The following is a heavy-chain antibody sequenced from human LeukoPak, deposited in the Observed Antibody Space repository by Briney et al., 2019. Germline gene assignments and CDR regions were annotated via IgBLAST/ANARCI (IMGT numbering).Heavy chain of an antibody. D-gene: IGHD2-2*01. Sequence: PGGSLRLSCAASGFTFSSYWMSWVRQAPGKGLEWVANIKQDGSEKYYVDSVKGRFTISRDNAKNSLYLQMNSLRAEDTAVYYCARARYCSSTSCYDGMDVWGQGTTVTVSS. V-gene: IGHV3-7*01. CDR2: IKQDGSEK. J-gene: IGHJ6*02. CDR3: ARARYCSSTSCYDGMDV. CDR1: GFTFSSYW.